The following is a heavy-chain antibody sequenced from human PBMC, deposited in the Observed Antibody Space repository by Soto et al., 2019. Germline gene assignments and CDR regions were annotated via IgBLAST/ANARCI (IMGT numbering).Heavy chain of an antibody. J-gene: IGHJ4*02. CDR2: ISYDGSNK. Sequence: GSLRLSCAASGFTFSSYAMHWVRQAPGKGLEWVAVISYDGSNKYYADSVKGRFTISRDNSKNTLYLQMNSLRAEDTAVYYCAKGITIFGVVTENYFDYWGQGTLVTVSS. CDR1: GFTFSSYA. CDR3: AKGITIFGVVTENYFDY. D-gene: IGHD3-3*01. V-gene: IGHV3-30-3*01.